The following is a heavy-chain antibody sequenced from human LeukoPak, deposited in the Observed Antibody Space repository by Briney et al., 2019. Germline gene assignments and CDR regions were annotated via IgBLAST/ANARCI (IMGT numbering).Heavy chain of an antibody. CDR2: INHSGST. D-gene: IGHD3-9*01. CDR3: ARGRYVLRYFDWSQKIVGWFDP. J-gene: IGHJ5*02. CDR1: GGSFSGCY. V-gene: IGHV4-34*01. Sequence: RPSETLSLTCAVYGGSFSGCYWSWIRQPPGKGLEWIGEINHSGSTNYNPSLKSRVTISVDTSKNQFSLKLSSVTAADTAVYYCARGRYVLRYFDWSQKIVGWFDPWGQGTLVTVSS.